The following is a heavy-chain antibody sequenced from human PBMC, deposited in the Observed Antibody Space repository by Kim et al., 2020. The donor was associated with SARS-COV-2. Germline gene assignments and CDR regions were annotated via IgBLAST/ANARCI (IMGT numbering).Heavy chain of an antibody. J-gene: IGHJ4*01. CDR1: GFTFSSSW. D-gene: IGHD3-22*01. CDR2: IYSDGGGT. CDR3: SCRTVDSHDTAYF. Sequence: GGSLRLSCAASGFTFSSSWMNWVRQAPGKGLVWVARIYSDGGGTGSAYSVHGRVTISSATDNNTNMLQIHIQTADTTATYYSSCRTVDSHDTAYF. V-gene: IGHV3-74*01.